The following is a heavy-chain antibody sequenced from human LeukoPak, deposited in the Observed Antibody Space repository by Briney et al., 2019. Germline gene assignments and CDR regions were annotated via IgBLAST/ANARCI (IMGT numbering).Heavy chain of an antibody. Sequence: GGSLRLSCAASGFTFSSYAMSWVRQAPGKGLKWVSSISSSSSYIYYADSVKGRFTISRDNAKNSLYLQMNSLRAEDTAVYYCASGNFDFWSGPNDYWGQGTLVTVSS. CDR3: ASGNFDFWSGPNDY. CDR1: GFTFSSYA. J-gene: IGHJ4*02. V-gene: IGHV3-21*01. CDR2: ISSSSSYI. D-gene: IGHD3-3*01.